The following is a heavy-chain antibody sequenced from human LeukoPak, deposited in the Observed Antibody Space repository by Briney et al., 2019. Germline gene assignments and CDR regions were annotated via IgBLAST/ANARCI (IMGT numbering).Heavy chain of an antibody. Sequence: ASVKVSCKASGYTFTSYYMHWVRQAPGQGLEWMGIINPSGGATNYAQKFQGWVTMTRDTSISTAYMELSRLRSDDTAVYYCARDDCSGGSCGWFDPWGQGTLVTVSS. J-gene: IGHJ5*02. CDR3: ARDDCSGGSCGWFDP. CDR1: GYTFTSYY. D-gene: IGHD2-15*01. CDR2: INPSGGAT. V-gene: IGHV1-2*04.